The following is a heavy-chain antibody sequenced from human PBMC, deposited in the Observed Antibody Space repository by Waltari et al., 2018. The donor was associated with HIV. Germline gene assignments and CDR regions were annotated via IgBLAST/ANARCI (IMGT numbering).Heavy chain of an antibody. CDR2: IYYSGST. CDR3: ARHYNFWSGYYGALEY. Sequence: QVQLQESGPGLVKPSETLSLTCTVSGDPITGYYWSWVRQPPGKGLEWIGHIYYSGSTTYHPSLKIRVTISVDTSKNQLSLKLSSVTAADTAVFYCARHYNFWSGYYGALEYWGQGALVTVSS. D-gene: IGHD3-3*01. V-gene: IGHV4-59*01. J-gene: IGHJ4*02. CDR1: GDPITGYY.